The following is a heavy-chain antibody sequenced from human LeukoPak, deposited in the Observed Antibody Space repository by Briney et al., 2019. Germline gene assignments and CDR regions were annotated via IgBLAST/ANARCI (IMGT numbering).Heavy chain of an antibody. Sequence: GGSLGLSCAASGFIFSSYWMTWVRQAPGKGLGWVSAISGSGGSTYYADSVKGRLTISRDNAKNSLYLQMNSLRAEDTAVYYCARSDVLRYFDWPPGWFDPWGQGTLVTVSS. CDR1: GFIFSSYW. V-gene: IGHV3-23*01. J-gene: IGHJ5*02. CDR3: ARSDVLRYFDWPPGWFDP. CDR2: ISGSGGST. D-gene: IGHD3-9*01.